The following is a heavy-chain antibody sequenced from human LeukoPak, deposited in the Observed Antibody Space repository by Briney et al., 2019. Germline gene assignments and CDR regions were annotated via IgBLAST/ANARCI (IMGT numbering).Heavy chain of an antibody. CDR3: ATNLVGSHFDY. Sequence: GGSLRLSCAASGFTFSSYEMNWVRQAPGKGLEWVSYISSSGSTIYYTDSVKGRFTISRDNAKNSLYLQMNSLRAEDTAVYYCATNLVGSHFDYWGQGTLVTVSS. J-gene: IGHJ4*02. D-gene: IGHD1-26*01. CDR2: ISSSGSTI. CDR1: GFTFSSYE. V-gene: IGHV3-48*03.